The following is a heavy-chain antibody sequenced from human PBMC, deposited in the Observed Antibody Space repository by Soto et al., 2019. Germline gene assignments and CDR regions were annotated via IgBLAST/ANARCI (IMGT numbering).Heavy chain of an antibody. CDR1: GFTFSSYA. Sequence: GESLKISCAASGFTFSSYAMSWVRQAPGKGLEWVSAISGSGGSTYYADSVKGRFTISRDNSKNTLYLQMNSLRAEDTAVYYCAKEVTIFGVVIIASKSFDYWGQGTLVTVSS. CDR3: AKEVTIFGVVIIASKSFDY. J-gene: IGHJ4*02. V-gene: IGHV3-23*01. CDR2: ISGSGGST. D-gene: IGHD3-3*01.